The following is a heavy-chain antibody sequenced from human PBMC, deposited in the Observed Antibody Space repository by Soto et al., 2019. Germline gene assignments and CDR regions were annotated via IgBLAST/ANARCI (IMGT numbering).Heavy chain of an antibody. Sequence: GGSLRLSCAASGFTFSSYWMSWVRQAPGKGLEWVANIKQDGSEKYYVDSVKGRFTISRDNAKNSLYLQMNSLRAEDTAVYYCARDQTGLSSEWELLHYYYYGMDVWGQGTTVTVSS. CDR2: IKQDGSEK. CDR1: GFTFSSYW. J-gene: IGHJ6*02. D-gene: IGHD1-26*01. V-gene: IGHV3-7*05. CDR3: ARDQTGLSSEWELLHYYYYGMDV.